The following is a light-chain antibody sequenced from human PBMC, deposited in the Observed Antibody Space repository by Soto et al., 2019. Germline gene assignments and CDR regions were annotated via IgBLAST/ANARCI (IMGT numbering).Light chain of an antibody. CDR3: RTYTRSITRI. CDR1: RRDVGAYAY. Sequence: QSVLTQPAPVFGSPGEAIPTPCTGTRRDVGAYAYVSWYQQHPDKAPKLMIYEVSNRPSGVSNRFSGSKSVNTATLTISGPQAEDGSDYYWRTYTRSITRILGTGTKFTV. V-gene: IGLV2-14*03. CDR2: EVS. J-gene: IGLJ1*01.